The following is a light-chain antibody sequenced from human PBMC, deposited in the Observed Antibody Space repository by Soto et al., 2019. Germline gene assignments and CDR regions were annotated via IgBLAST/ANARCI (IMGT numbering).Light chain of an antibody. V-gene: IGKV3-11*01. CDR3: HQRSNWPPDT. J-gene: IGKJ5*01. Sequence: TQSPSTLSASIGDRVTITFRSSQSISRWLAWYQQKPGQPPRLLIYGASTRATGVPARFSGSGSGTDFTLTISSLEPEDFAVYYCHQRSNWPPDTFGQGTRLEIK. CDR1: QSISRW. CDR2: GAS.